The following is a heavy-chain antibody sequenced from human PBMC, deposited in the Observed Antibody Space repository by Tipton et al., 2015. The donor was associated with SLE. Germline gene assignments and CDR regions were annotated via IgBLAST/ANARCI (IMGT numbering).Heavy chain of an antibody. CDR2: SCSSGTYI. CDR1: GFTFSSYE. CDR3: ASRLGSWYGIDP. Sequence: SLRLSCAASGFTFSSYEMSWVRQAPGKGLEWVSHSCSSGTYIYYADSVKGRFTISRDNTKKSLYLQMNSLRAEDTAVYYCASRLGSWYGIDPWGQGTLVTVSS. D-gene: IGHD6-13*01. J-gene: IGHJ5*02. V-gene: IGHV3-21*01.